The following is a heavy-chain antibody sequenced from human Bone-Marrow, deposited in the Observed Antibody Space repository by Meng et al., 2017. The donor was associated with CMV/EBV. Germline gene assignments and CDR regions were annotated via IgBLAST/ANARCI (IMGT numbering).Heavy chain of an antibody. Sequence: ASVKVSCKTSGDIFARYAVSWVRQAPGQGLEWMGWISAYNGNTNYAQKLQGRVTMTTDTSTSTAYMELRSLRSDDTAVYYCARGGYKVAYYFDYWGQGTLVTVSS. J-gene: IGHJ4*02. CDR3: ARGGYKVAYYFDY. D-gene: IGHD5-12*01. CDR1: GDIFARYA. CDR2: ISAYNGNT. V-gene: IGHV1-18*01.